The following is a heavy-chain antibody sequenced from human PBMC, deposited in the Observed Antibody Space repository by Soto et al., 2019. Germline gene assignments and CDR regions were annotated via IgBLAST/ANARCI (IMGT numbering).Heavy chain of an antibody. D-gene: IGHD2-8*01. CDR3: TRGFSTVLGVY. CDR2: ISPSGGST. CDR1: GYPFTSYG. V-gene: IGHV1-46*03. Sequence: ASVKVSCKTSGYPFTSYGIGWVRQAPGQGLEWMAWISPSGGSTSYAQKFQGRVTLTRDTSTSTVYMELSSLRSEDTAVYYCTRGFSTVLGVYWGQGALVTVSS. J-gene: IGHJ4*02.